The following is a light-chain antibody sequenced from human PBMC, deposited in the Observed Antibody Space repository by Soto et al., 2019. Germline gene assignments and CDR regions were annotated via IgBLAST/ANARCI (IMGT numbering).Light chain of an antibody. V-gene: IGLV2-14*01. Sequence: QSVLTQPASVSGSPGQSITISCTGTRSDVGGYNYVSWYKQRPGKAPKLVIYDVSHRPSGVSNRFFGSKSGNTASLIISGLQAEDEADYYCFSYSTSRARIFGGATKLTVL. J-gene: IGLJ2*01. CDR3: FSYSTSRARI. CDR1: RSDVGGYNY. CDR2: DVS.